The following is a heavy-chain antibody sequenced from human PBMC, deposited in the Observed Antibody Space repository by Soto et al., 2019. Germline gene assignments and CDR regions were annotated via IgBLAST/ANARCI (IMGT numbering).Heavy chain of an antibody. J-gene: IGHJ6*02. CDR3: SLIPHPLGYYYVMDF. V-gene: IGHV2-70*01. D-gene: IGHD2-21*01. CDR2: IDWDDDK. Sequence: GSGPTLVNPTQTLTLTCTFSGFSLSTSGMCVSWIRQPPGKALEWLALIDWDDDKYYSTSLKTRLTISKDTSKNQVVLTMTNMDTVDTATYYCSLIPHPLGYYYVMDFWGQGTTVTVSS. CDR1: GFSLSTSGMC.